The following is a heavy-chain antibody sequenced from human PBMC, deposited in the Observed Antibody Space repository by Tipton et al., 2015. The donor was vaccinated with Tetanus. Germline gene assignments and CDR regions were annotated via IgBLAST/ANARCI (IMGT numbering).Heavy chain of an antibody. D-gene: IGHD2-15*01. CDR1: GGAFRTYA. Sequence: QSGPEVKRPGSAVRVSCKTSGGAFRTYAISWVRQAPGQGLEWMGGIFPVYGTANYAPQFQGRVTITADEATGTAYMELNSLTSEDTAAYFCARPDRYCSGGSCYLALDSWGQGTLVIVS. J-gene: IGHJ5*01. CDR3: ARPDRYCSGGSCYLALDS. CDR2: IFPVYGTA. V-gene: IGHV1-69*01.